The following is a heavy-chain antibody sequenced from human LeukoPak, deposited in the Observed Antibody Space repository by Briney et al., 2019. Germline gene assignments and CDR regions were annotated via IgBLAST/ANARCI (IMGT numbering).Heavy chain of an antibody. V-gene: IGHV3-21*01. D-gene: IGHD3-10*01. Sequence: GGSLRLSCAASGFTFSSYSMNWVRQAPGKGLEWVSSISSSSSYIYYADSVKGRFTISRDNAKNSLYLQMNSLRAEDTAVYYCARERVYGVRGVLYYYYGMDVWGQGTTVTVSS. J-gene: IGHJ6*02. CDR1: GFTFSSYS. CDR3: ARERVYGVRGVLYYYYGMDV. CDR2: ISSSSSYI.